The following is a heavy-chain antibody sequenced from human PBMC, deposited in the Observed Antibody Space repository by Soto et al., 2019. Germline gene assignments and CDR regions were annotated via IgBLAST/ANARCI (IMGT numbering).Heavy chain of an antibody. CDR2: ILHDESP. J-gene: IGHJ4*02. CDR3: AKDLFPTSGQRFFFES. Sequence: GGSLRLSCAASGFYFSTYAMTWVRQAPGRVLEWVSTILHDESPFYTDSVKGRFTISRDNVRGTLYLQMNGLRVEDAAQYYCAKDLFPTSGQRFFFESWGQGTLVTVSS. CDR1: GFYFSTYA. V-gene: IGHV3-23*01. D-gene: IGHD3-10*01.